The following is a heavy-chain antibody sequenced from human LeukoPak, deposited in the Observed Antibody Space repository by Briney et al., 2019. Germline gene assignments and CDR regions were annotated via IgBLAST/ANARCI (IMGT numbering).Heavy chain of an antibody. D-gene: IGHD1-7*01. V-gene: IGHV3-23*01. CDR1: GFTFSSYA. Sequence: GGSLRLSCAASGFTFSSYAMSWVRQAPGKGLEWVSAISGSGGSTYYADSVKGRFTISRDNSKNTLYLQMNSLRAEDTAVYYCARDRSNWNYGGDYWGQGTLVTVSS. J-gene: IGHJ4*02. CDR3: ARDRSNWNYGGDY. CDR2: ISGSGGST.